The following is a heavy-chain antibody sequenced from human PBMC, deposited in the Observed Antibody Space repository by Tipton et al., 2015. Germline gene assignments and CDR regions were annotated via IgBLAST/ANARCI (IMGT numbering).Heavy chain of an antibody. Sequence: TLSLTCTVSGGSISISSYYWSWIRQPPGKGLEWIGYIYYSENTNYNPSLKSRVTISVDTSKNQFSLKLSSVAAADTAVYYCARFLGVVTDAFDLWGQGTMVTVSS. D-gene: IGHD3-3*01. J-gene: IGHJ3*01. CDR3: ARFLGVVTDAFDL. CDR1: GGSISISSYY. V-gene: IGHV4-61*05. CDR2: IYYSENT.